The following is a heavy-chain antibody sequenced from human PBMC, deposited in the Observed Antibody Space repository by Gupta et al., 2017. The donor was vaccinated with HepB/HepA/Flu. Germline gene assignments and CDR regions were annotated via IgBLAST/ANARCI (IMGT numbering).Heavy chain of an antibody. Sequence: QVQLQESGPGLVKSSETLSLTCTVSGGPMRSYYWIWIRQPPGKGLKWIGYIYYSGSTNYNPSLKSRVTISVDTSKNQFSLKLSSVPAADTAVYYCARSLRFLEWSLDYWGQGTLVTVSS. CDR1: GGPMRSYY. CDR3: ARSLRFLEWSLDY. CDR2: IYYSGST. J-gene: IGHJ4*02. V-gene: IGHV4-59*01. D-gene: IGHD3-3*01.